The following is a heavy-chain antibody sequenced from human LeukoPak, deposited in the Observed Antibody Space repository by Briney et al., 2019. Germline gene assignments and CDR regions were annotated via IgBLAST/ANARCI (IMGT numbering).Heavy chain of an antibody. J-gene: IGHJ6*02. CDR3: ARLRSDITMVRGVITYYGMDV. CDR2: INPNSGGT. Sequence: GASVKVSCKASGYTFTGYYMHWVRQAPGQGLEWMGWINPNSGGTNYAQKFQGRVTMTRDTSISTAYMELSRLRSDDTAVYYCARLRSDITMVRGVITYYGMDVWGQGTTVTVSS. V-gene: IGHV1-2*02. D-gene: IGHD3-10*01. CDR1: GYTFTGYY.